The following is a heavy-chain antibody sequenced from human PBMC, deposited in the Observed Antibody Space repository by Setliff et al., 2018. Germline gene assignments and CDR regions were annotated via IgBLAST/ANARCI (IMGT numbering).Heavy chain of an antibody. V-gene: IGHV4-59*08. CDR2: MYNSGNT. CDR3: ARLGYRGDLDY. D-gene: IGHD5-12*01. Sequence: SETLSLTCTVSGGSISHHYWSWIRQPPGKGLEWVGYMYNSGNTNYNPSLRRRVAISVDKSKNQFSLKLSSVTAADTAVYYCARLGYRGDLDYWGQGTPVTVSS. CDR1: GGSISHHY. J-gene: IGHJ4*02.